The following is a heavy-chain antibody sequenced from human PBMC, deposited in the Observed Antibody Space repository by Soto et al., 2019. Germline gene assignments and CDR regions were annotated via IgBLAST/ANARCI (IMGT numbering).Heavy chain of an antibody. CDR2: INADGSGT. V-gene: IGHV3-74*01. CDR1: GFTFSGSS. Sequence: EVQLVESGGGLVQPGGSLRLSCAASGFTFSGSSMHWVRQAPGKGLVWVSCINADGSGTSYADFVKGRFTISRDDAKNTLFLQMNGLRAEDTAVYYCARGIFGSGTANDYWGQGTLVTVSS. J-gene: IGHJ4*02. CDR3: ARGIFGSGTANDY. D-gene: IGHD3-10*01.